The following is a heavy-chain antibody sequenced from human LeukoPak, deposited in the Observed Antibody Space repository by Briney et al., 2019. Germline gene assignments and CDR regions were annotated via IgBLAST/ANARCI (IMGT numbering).Heavy chain of an antibody. CDR2: IYHSGST. J-gene: IGHJ4*02. CDR1: GGSISSGGYS. CDR3: HSSTYYYDSSGFYSYYFDY. Sequence: SETLSLTCAVSGGSISSGGYSWSWIRQPPGKGLEWIGYIYHSGSTSYNPSLKSRVTISVDRSKNQFSLKLSSVTAADTAVYYCHSSTYYYDSSGFYSYYFDYWGQGTLVTVSS. V-gene: IGHV4-30-2*01. D-gene: IGHD3-22*01.